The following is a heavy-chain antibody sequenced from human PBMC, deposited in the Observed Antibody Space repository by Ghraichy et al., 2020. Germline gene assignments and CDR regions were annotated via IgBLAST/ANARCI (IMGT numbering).Heavy chain of an antibody. J-gene: IGHJ4*02. Sequence: GGSLRLSCAASGFTFSTYSMNWVRQAPGKGLEWVSSISISGSYIYYADSLKGRFTISRDNAKNLLYLQMNSLRAEDTAVYYCARAKIVAPGHEVFDYWGQGTPVSVSS. D-gene: IGHD3-22*01. V-gene: IGHV3-21*01. CDR2: ISISGSYI. CDR1: GFTFSTYS. CDR3: ARAKIVAPGHEVFDY.